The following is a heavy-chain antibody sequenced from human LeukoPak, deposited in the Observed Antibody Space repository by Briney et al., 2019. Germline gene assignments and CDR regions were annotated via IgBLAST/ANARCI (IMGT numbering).Heavy chain of an antibody. CDR1: GFTFSSYA. J-gene: IGHJ4*02. D-gene: IGHD1-26*01. V-gene: IGHV3-23*01. Sequence: RASLRLSCAAPGFTFSSYAMSWVRQAPGKGLEWVSAISGSGGSTYYADSVKGRFTISRDNSKNTLYLQMNSLRAEDTAVYYCAKLMGALTRLSSFDYWGQGTLVTVSS. CDR2: ISGSGGST. CDR3: AKLMGALTRLSSFDY.